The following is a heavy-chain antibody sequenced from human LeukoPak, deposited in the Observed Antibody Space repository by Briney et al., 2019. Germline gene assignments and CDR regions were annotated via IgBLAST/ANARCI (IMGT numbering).Heavy chain of an antibody. J-gene: IGHJ4*02. V-gene: IGHV4-34*01. CDR1: GGSFSGYY. CDR3: ARAGREWELSTFDY. D-gene: IGHD1-26*01. CDR2: INHSGST. Sequence: KSSEILSLTCAVYGGSFSGYYWSWIRQPPGKGLKWIGEINHSGSTNYNPSLKSRVTISVDTSKNQFSLKLSSVTAADTAVYYCARAGREWELSTFDYWGQGTLVTVSS.